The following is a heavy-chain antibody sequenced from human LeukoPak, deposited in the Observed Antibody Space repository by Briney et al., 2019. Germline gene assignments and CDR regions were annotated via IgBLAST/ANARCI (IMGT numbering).Heavy chain of an antibody. CDR1: GFTFSDHA. CDR2: ISAGGDRT. V-gene: IGHV3-23*01. Sequence: GGSLRLSCAASGFTFSDHAMSWVRQTPAKGLESVSSISAGGDRTHYADSVEGRFTISRDNSENTLYLQMSSLRAEDTAVYYCAKDRTGSASCLDFWGQGTLVTVSS. D-gene: IGHD2-2*01. J-gene: IGHJ4*02. CDR3: AKDRTGSASCLDF.